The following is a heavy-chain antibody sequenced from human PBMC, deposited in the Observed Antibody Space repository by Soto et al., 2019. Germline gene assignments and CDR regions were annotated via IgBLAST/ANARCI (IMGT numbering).Heavy chain of an antibody. CDR1: GFTFSSYA. J-gene: IGHJ4*02. D-gene: IGHD3-10*01. V-gene: IGHV3-30-3*01. CDR3: ARDPVGGSYGSGSYYFDY. Sequence: QVQLVESGGGVVQPGRSLRLSCAASGFTFSSYAMHWVRQAPGKGLEWVAVISYDGSNKYYADSVKGRFTISRDNSKNALYLQMNSLGAGDTAVYYCARDPVGGSYGSGSYYFDYWGQGTLVTVSS. CDR2: ISYDGSNK.